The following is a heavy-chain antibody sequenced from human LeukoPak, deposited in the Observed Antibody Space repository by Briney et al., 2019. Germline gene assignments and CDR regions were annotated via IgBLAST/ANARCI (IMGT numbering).Heavy chain of an antibody. V-gene: IGHV4-59*01. CDR2: IYYSGST. J-gene: IGHJ4*02. Sequence: PSETLSLTCTVSGGSISSYYWGWIRQPPGKRLEWIGHIYYSGSTNYNPSLKSRVTISVDTSKNKFSLKLSSVNAAETAVYYCASRSSIWSGYQDTLYYFDSWGQGTLVTVSS. D-gene: IGHD3-3*01. CDR3: ASRSSIWSGYQDTLYYFDS. CDR1: GGSISSYY.